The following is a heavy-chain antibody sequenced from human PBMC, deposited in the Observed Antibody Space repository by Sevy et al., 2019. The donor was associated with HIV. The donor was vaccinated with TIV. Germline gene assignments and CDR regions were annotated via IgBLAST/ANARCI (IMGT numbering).Heavy chain of an antibody. CDR2: ISRSGTTR. CDR3: ARDDTASYLPVS. D-gene: IGHD3-10*01. V-gene: IGHV3-48*02. J-gene: IGHJ4*02. Sequence: GGSLRLSCAASGFTFSDYSLNWVRQAPGKGLEWVSYISRSGTTRHYADSVRGRFTISRDEAKNSLYLQMSSLRDEATAVYYCARDDTASYLPVSWGQGTLVTVSS. CDR1: GFTFSDYS.